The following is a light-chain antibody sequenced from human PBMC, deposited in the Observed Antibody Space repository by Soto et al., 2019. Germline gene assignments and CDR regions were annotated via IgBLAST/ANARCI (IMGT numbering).Light chain of an antibody. V-gene: IGKV1-39*01. CDR3: QQSYTSPYT. CDR2: CAS. Sequence: DIQMTQSPSSLSASVGDRVTITCRASQTISTHLHWYQHKPGKAPNLLIYCASSLQTGVPSRFSGSGSGTDFTLSINSLQPEDFATYYCQQSYTSPYTFGQGTELEI. CDR1: QTISTH. J-gene: IGKJ2*01.